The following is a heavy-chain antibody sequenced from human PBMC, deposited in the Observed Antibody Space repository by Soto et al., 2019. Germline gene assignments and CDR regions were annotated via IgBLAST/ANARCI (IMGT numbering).Heavy chain of an antibody. J-gene: IGHJ3*02. D-gene: IGHD4-17*01. CDR3: ARDPPQYGHAFDI. Sequence: GGSLRLSCAASEFTFSTYSMNWVRQAPGKGLEWVSYITSTSSTIYYADSVRGRFTISRDNAKNSLYLQMNSLRAEDTAVYYCARDPPQYGHAFDIWGQGTMVTVSS. CDR1: EFTFSTYS. V-gene: IGHV3-48*01. CDR2: ITSTSSTI.